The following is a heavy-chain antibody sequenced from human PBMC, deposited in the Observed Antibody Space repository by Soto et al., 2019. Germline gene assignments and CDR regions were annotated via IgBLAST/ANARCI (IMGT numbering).Heavy chain of an antibody. CDR1: GYTFTTYP. CDR3: ATDRGGYCSGGSCPEAWFDP. Sequence: QVQLVQSGAEEKKPGASVKVSCKASGYTFTTYPMNWLRQAPGQRPEWMGWINVGNGGKKYSQKFQGRISITRDTSASTAYMQLSRLRSDDTAVYYCATDRGGYCSGGSCPEAWFDPWGQGTLVTVTS. J-gene: IGHJ5*02. CDR2: INVGNGGK. V-gene: IGHV1-3*05. D-gene: IGHD2-15*01.